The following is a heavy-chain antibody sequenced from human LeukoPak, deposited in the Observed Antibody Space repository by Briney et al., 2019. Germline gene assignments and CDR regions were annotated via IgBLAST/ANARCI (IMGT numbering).Heavy chain of an antibody. CDR2: ISAYNGNT. CDR1: GYTFTSYG. CDR3: ARDPRGIYYYDSSGYYFDY. J-gene: IGHJ4*02. Sequence: ASVKVSCKASGYTFTSYGISWVRQAPGQGLEWMGWISAYNGNTNYAQKLQGRVTMTTDTSTSTAYMELRSLRSDDTAVYYCARDPRGIYYYDSSGYYFDYWGQGTLVTVSS. D-gene: IGHD3-22*01. V-gene: IGHV1-18*01.